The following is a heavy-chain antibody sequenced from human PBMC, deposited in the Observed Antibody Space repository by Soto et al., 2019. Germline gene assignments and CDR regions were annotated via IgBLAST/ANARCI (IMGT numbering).Heavy chain of an antibody. CDR2: IWYDGSNK. CDR3: ARVPPGYYYGMDV. Sequence: QVQLVESGGGVVQPGRSLRLSCAASGFTFSSYGMHWVRQAPGKGLEWVAVIWYDGSNKYYADSVKGRFTISRDNSKNTLYLQMNSLRAEDTAVYYCARVPPGYYYGMDVWGQGTTVTVSS. V-gene: IGHV3-33*01. J-gene: IGHJ6*02. CDR1: GFTFSSYG.